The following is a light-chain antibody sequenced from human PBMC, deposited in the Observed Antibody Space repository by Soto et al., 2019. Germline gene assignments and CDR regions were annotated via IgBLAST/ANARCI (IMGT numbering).Light chain of an antibody. Sequence: DIQLTQSPSFLSASVGDRVTITCRASQGISSYLAWNQQKPGKAPKLLIYTASTLQSGVPSRFSGSGSGTEFTLTISSLQPEDFATYYCQQRNSYPITFGQGTRLEIK. CDR2: TAS. V-gene: IGKV1-9*01. J-gene: IGKJ5*01. CDR1: QGISSY. CDR3: QQRNSYPIT.